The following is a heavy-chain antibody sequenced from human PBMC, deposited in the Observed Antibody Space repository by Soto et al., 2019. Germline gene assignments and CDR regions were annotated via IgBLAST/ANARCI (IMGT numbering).Heavy chain of an antibody. V-gene: IGHV1-46*01. J-gene: IGHJ3*02. Sequence: QVQLVQSGAEVKKPGASVKVSCKASGYTFTSYYMHWVRQAPGQGLEWMGIINPSGGSTSYAQKFQGRVTMTRDTSTSTVYMEPSSLRSEDTAVYYCARDDASDPDAFDIWGQGTMVTVSS. CDR3: ARDDASDPDAFDI. CDR2: INPSGGST. CDR1: GYTFTSYY.